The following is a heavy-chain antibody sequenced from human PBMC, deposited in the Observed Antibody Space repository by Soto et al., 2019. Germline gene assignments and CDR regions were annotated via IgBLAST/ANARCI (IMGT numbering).Heavy chain of an antibody. J-gene: IGHJ3*02. CDR1: GYSFTSYW. V-gene: IGHV5-51*01. CDR2: IYPGGSDT. CDR3: ASTVYYYDSSGRVGGAFDI. Sequence: GEALKISCKGSGYSFTSYWIGWVRQMPRKGLEWMGIIYPGGSDTRYSPSFQGQVTISADKSISTAYLQWSSLKASDTAMYYCASTVYYYDSSGRVGGAFDIWGQGTMVTVSS. D-gene: IGHD3-22*01.